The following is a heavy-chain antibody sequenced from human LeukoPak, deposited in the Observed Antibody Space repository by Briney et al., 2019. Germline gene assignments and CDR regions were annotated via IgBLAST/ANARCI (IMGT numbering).Heavy chain of an antibody. CDR3: VRIGRWGTQVDY. CDR2: IIPILGIA. J-gene: IGHJ4*02. Sequence: VASVKVSCKASGGTFSSYTISWVRQAPGQGLEWMGRIIPILGIANYAQKFQGRVTITADKSTSTAYMELSSLRSEDAAVYYCVRIGRWGTQVDYWGQGTLVTVSS. D-gene: IGHD3-16*01. CDR1: GGTFSSYT. V-gene: IGHV1-69*02.